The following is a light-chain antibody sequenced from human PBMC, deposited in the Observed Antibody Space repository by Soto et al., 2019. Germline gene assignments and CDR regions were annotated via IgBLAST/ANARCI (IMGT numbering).Light chain of an antibody. CDR3: QQYGISPFT. CDR2: GAS. Sequence: EIVLTQSPGTLALSPGERATLSCRASQSVNNNYLTWYQQKRGQAPRLLIHGASSRATGIPDRFSGSGSGTDVTLTISRLEPEDFAVYYCQQYGISPFTFGPGTRVGIK. V-gene: IGKV3-20*01. CDR1: QSVNNNY. J-gene: IGKJ3*01.